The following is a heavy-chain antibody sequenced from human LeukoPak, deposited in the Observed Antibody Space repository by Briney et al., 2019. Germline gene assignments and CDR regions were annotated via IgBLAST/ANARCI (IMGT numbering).Heavy chain of an antibody. J-gene: IGHJ6*02. CDR2: IYYSGST. CDR1: GGSISSGDYY. V-gene: IGHV4-30-4*01. CDR3: ARDRADYYYYGMDV. Sequence: SETLSLTCTVSGGSISSGDYYWSWIRQPPGTGLEWIGYIYYSGSTYYNPSLESRVTISVDTSKNQFSLKLSSVTAADTAVYYCARDRADYYYYGMDVWGQGTTVTVSS. D-gene: IGHD3-10*01.